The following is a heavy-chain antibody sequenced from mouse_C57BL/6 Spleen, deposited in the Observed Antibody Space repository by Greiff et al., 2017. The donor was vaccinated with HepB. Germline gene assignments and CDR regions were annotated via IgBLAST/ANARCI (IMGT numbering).Heavy chain of an antibody. Sequence: EVKLMESGPGLVKPSQSLSLTCSVTGYSITSGYYWNWIRQFPGNKLEWMGYISYDGSNNYDPSLKNRISITRDTSKNQFFLKLNSVTTEDTATYYCARAMITTYFDVWGTGTTVTVSS. CDR2: ISYDGSN. J-gene: IGHJ1*03. D-gene: IGHD2-4*01. V-gene: IGHV3-6*01. CDR1: GYSITSGYY. CDR3: ARAMITTYFDV.